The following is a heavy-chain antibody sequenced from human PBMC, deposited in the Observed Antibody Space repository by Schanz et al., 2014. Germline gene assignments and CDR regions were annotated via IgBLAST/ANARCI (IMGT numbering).Heavy chain of an antibody. V-gene: IGHV1-2*06. CDR1: GYTFTGYS. CDR2: INPNSGGT. CDR3: ARGGVEMATIRDAFDL. J-gene: IGHJ3*01. D-gene: IGHD3-10*01. Sequence: QVQLVQSGADVKKPGASVKVSCKASGYTFTGYSMHWVRQAPGQGLEWMGRINPNSGGTNYAQKFQGRVTMTRDTSISTVYMELTRLTFDDTAIYYCARGGVEMATIRDAFDLWGQGTMVTVS.